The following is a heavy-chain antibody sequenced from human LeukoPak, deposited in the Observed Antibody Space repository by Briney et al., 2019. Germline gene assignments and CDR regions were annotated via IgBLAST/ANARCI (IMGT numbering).Heavy chain of an antibody. V-gene: IGHV3-7*01. Sequence: GGSLRLSCAVSGFSVSGYWMTWVRQAPGKGLEWVANIKQDGSEKNYVDSVKGRFTISRDNAENSLFLQMNSLRVEDTAVYYCAREWQGGIAAAGTRIEGDYWGQGTLAAVSS. CDR1: GFSVSGYW. D-gene: IGHD6-13*01. J-gene: IGHJ4*02. CDR2: IKQDGSEK. CDR3: AREWQGGIAAAGTRIEGDY.